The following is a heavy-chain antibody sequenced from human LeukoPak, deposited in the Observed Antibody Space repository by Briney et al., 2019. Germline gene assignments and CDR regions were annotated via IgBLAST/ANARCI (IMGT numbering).Heavy chain of an antibody. CDR2: IIPIFGTA. D-gene: IGHD2-21*01. J-gene: IGHJ4*02. V-gene: IGHV1-69*13. CDR1: GGTFSSYA. Sequence: GASVKVSCKASGGTFSSYAISWVRQAPGQGLEWMGGIIPIFGTANYAQKFQGRVTITADESTSTAYMELSSLRVEDAAVYYCARAPVTSCRGAYCYPFDYWGQGTLVTVSS. CDR3: ARAPVTSCRGAYCYPFDY.